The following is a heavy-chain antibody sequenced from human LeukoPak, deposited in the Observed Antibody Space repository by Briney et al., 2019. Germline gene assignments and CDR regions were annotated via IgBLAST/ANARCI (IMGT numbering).Heavy chain of an antibody. D-gene: IGHD6-6*01. J-gene: IGHJ6*03. CDR2: INPNSGGT. CDR3: ARVTGLAARRYYYYYMDV. CDR1: GYTFTGYY. V-gene: IGHV1-2*03. Sequence: LGASVKVSCKASGYTFTGYYMHWVRQAPGQGLEWMGWINPNSGGTNYAQKFQGRVTMTRDTSISTAYMERSRLRSDDTAVYYCARVTGLAARRYYYYYMDVWGKGTTVTVSS.